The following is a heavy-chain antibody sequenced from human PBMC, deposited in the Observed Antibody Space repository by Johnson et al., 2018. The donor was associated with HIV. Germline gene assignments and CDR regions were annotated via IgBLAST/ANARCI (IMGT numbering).Heavy chain of an antibody. CDR3: ARGSAGIVGGTEGFDM. D-gene: IGHD1-26*01. CDR1: GFTFSSYW. J-gene: IGHJ3*02. V-gene: IGHV3-74*02. CDR2: INSDGSST. Sequence: VQLVESGGGLVQPGGSLRLSCAASGFTFSSYWMHWVRQAPGKGLVWVSRINSDGSSTSYADSVKGRFTISRDNSKNTLYVQMNSLRAEDTAVYYCARGSAGIVGGTEGFDMWGQGTMVTVSS.